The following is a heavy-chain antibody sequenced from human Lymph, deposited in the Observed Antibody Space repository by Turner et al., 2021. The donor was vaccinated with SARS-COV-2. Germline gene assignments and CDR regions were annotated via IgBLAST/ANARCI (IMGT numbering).Heavy chain of an antibody. CDR2: ISSSSIYR. Sequence: EVQLVESGGGLVKPGGSLRLSCAASGITFSTYSMNWVRQAPGKGLEWISSISSSSIYRYYADTVKGRFTIARDEAKNSLYLQMNSLRAEDTAVYFCARDIPTTADYFDYWGQGTLVTVSS. V-gene: IGHV3-21*01. J-gene: IGHJ4*02. CDR1: GITFSTYS. D-gene: IGHD4-17*01. CDR3: ARDIPTTADYFDY.